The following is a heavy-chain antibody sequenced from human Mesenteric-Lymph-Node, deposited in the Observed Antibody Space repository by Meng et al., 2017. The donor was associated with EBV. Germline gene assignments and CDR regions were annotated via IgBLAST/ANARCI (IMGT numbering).Heavy chain of an antibody. V-gene: IGHV1-8*01. CDR3: ARKESYYGSGSFFFEH. D-gene: IGHD3-10*01. J-gene: IGHJ4*02. Sequence: VQVGQSGAEVRKPGASVKVSCKASGYTFTSYDVNWVRQAPGQGLEWMGWMNPNSDNTGYAQKFQGRVTMTWDTSISTAYMELSSLRSEDTAVYYCARKESYYGSGSFFFEHWGQGTLVTVSS. CDR2: MNPNSDNT. CDR1: GYTFTSYD.